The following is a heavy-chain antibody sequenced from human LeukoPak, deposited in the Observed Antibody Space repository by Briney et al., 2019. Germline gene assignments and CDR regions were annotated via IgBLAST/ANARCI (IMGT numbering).Heavy chain of an antibody. CDR3: AKGRSIAAAGTRTDY. V-gene: IGHV3-23*01. CDR1: GFTFSSYA. CDR2: ISGSGGST. J-gene: IGHJ4*02. D-gene: IGHD6-13*01. Sequence: GGSLRLSCAASGFTFSSYAMSCVRQAPGKGLEWVSAISGSGGSTYYADSVKGRFTISRDNSKNTLYLQMNSLRAEDTAVYYCAKGRSIAAAGTRTDYWGQGTLVTVSS.